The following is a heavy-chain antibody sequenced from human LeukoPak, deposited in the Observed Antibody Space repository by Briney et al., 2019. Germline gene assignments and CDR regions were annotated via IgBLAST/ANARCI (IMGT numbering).Heavy chain of an antibody. CDR3: ARAITFGGVTGDYFDY. Sequence: ASVKVSCKASGGTFSSYAISWVRQAPGQGLEWMGGIIPIFGTANYAQKFQGRVTITADESTSTAYMELSSLRSEDTAVYYCARAITFGGVTGDYFDYWGQGTLVTVSS. V-gene: IGHV1-69*13. D-gene: IGHD3-16*01. CDR2: IIPIFGTA. CDR1: GGTFSSYA. J-gene: IGHJ4*02.